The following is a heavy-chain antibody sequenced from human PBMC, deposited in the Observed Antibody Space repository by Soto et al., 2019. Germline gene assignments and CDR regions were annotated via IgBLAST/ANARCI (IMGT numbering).Heavy chain of an antibody. Sequence: SETLSLTCTVSGGSISSGGYYWSWIRQHPGKGLEWIGYIYYSGSTYYNPSLKGRVTISVDTSKNQFSLKLSSVTAADTAVYYCARSEATVLDYWGQGTLVTVSS. J-gene: IGHJ4*02. CDR1: GGSISSGGYY. CDR2: IYYSGST. CDR3: ARSEATVLDY. D-gene: IGHD4-17*01. V-gene: IGHV4-31*03.